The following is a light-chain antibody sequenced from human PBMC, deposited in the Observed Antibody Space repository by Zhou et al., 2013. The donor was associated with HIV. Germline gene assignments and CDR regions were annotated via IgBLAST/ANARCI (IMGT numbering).Light chain of an antibody. J-gene: IGKJ1*01. V-gene: IGKV3-15*01. CDR3: QQYHDWPPT. Sequence: EIVMTQSPATLSVSPGERATLSCRASQSIGINVAWYQQKLGQVPKLLIFGASARATGIPARFSGSESGTEFTLTISSLQSEDFALYYCQQYHDWPPTFGQGTTVEIK. CDR2: GAS. CDR1: QSIGIN.